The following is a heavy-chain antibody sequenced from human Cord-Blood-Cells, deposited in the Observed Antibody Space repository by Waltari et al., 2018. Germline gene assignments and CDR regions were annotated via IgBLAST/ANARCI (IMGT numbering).Heavy chain of an antibody. J-gene: IGHJ2*01. CDR2: ICSGGST. CDR1: GFTVSSNY. V-gene: IGHV3-53*01. CDR3: ARGQQWLVEGWYFDL. D-gene: IGHD6-19*01. Sequence: EVQLVESGGGLIQPGGSLRLSCAASGFTVSSNYMSWVRQAPGKGREGVSVICSGGSTYYADSVKGRFTISRDNSKNTLYLQMNSLRAEDTAVYYCARGQQWLVEGWYFDLWGRGTLVTVSS.